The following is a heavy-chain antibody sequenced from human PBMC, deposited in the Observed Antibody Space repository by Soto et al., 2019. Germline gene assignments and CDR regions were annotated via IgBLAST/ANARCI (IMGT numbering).Heavy chain of an antibody. J-gene: IGHJ6*03. CDR1: GYTFTSYD. CDR3: ARVLVAARRNYYYYYMDV. CDR2: MNPNSGNT. V-gene: IGHV1-8*01. Sequence: ASVKVSCKASGYTFTSYDINWVRQATGQGLEWMGWMNPNSGNTGYAQKFQGRVTMTRNTSISTAYMELNSLRAEDTAVYYCARVLVAARRNYYYYYMDVWGKGTTVTVSS. D-gene: IGHD6-6*01.